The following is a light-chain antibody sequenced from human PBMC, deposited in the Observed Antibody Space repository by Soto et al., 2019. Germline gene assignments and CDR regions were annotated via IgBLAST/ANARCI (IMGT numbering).Light chain of an antibody. J-gene: IGLJ1*01. Sequence: QSALTQPASVSGSPGQSITISRTRTSSDVGGYNYGSWYQQHSGKAPKLMIYDVSNRPSGVSNRFSGSKSGNTASLTISGLQAEDEADYYCSSYTSSSTYVFGTGTKVTVL. V-gene: IGLV2-14*01. CDR1: SSDVGGYNY. CDR2: DVS. CDR3: SSYTSSSTYV.